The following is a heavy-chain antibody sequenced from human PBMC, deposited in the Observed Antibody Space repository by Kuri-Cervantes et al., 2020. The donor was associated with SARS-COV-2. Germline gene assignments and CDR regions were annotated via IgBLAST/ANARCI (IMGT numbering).Heavy chain of an antibody. J-gene: IGHJ6*03. CDR3: ARGYGSTFMDV. CDR1: GGSISSGSYY. D-gene: IGHD2-2*01. CDR2: IYTSGST. Sequence: SETLSLTCTVSGGSISSGSYYWSWIRQPAGKGLEWIGYIYTSGSTNYNPSLKSRVTISVDTSKNQFSLKLSSVTAADTAVYYCARGYGSTFMDVWGKGTTVTVSS. V-gene: IGHV4-61*09.